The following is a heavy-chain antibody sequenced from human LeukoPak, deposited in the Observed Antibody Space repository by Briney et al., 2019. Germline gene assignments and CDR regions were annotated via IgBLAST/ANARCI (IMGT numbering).Heavy chain of an antibody. V-gene: IGHV3-7*03. CDR2: IREERGQE. CDR3: ASLDTAKQPLANH. J-gene: IGHJ5*02. CDR1: GFTFSNYA. Sequence: GGSLRLSCAASGFTFSNYAMSWVRQAPGKGLEWVANIREERGQEYYVDSVKGRFTISKNSAKNSLYLQMNTLRVEDTAMYYCASLDTAKQPLANHWGQGTLVTVSS. D-gene: IGHD5-18*01.